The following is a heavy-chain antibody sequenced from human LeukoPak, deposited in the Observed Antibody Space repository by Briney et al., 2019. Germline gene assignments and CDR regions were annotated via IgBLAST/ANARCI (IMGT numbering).Heavy chain of an antibody. V-gene: IGHV3-66*01. CDR1: GFTVSTNY. CDR2: IYSGGYI. J-gene: IGHJ4*02. CDR3: AGSLAYCGGDCRLGDY. Sequence: GGSLRLSCAASGFTVSTNYKSWVRQAPGKGLEWVSVIYSGGYIYYADSVKGRFTISRDNSKNTLYLQMNSLRAEDTAVYYCAGSLAYCGGDCRLGDYWGQGTLVTVSS. D-gene: IGHD2-21*02.